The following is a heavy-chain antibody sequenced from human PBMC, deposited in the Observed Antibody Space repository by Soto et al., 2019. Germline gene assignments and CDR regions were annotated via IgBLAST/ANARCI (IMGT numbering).Heavy chain of an antibody. D-gene: IGHD6-13*01. Sequence: PGESLKISCQVSGYSFTNYWIGWVRQMPGKGLEWMGIFYPGDSDTRYSPSFQGQVTISADKSISTAYLQWNSLKASDTAMYYCARQGDSSSWSFDYWGQGTLVTVSS. J-gene: IGHJ4*02. CDR3: ARQGDSSSWSFDY. V-gene: IGHV5-51*01. CDR1: GYSFTNYW. CDR2: FYPGDSDT.